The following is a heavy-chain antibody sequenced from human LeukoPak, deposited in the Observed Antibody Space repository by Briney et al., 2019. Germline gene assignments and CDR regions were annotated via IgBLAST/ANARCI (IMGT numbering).Heavy chain of an antibody. V-gene: IGHV5-10-1*01. D-gene: IGHD2-2*01. CDR2: IDPSDSYT. Sequence: GESLKISCKGSGYSFTSYWISWVRQMPAKGLEWMGRIDPSDSYTNYSPSFQGHVTISADKSISTAYLQWSSLKASDTAMYYCLLKGYCSSTSCYPFDYWGQGTLVTVSS. CDR3: LLKGYCSSTSCYPFDY. CDR1: GYSFTSYW. J-gene: IGHJ4*02.